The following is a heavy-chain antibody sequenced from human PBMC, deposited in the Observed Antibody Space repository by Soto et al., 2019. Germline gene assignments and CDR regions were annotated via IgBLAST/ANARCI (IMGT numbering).Heavy chain of an antibody. CDR1: GYTFTSYD. D-gene: IGHD3-3*01. CDR3: ARETLWSGYYTNYYYMDV. CDR2: MNPNSGNT. Sequence: ASVKVSCKASGYTFTSYDINWVRQATGQGLEWMGWMNPNSGNTGYAQKFQGRVTMTRNTSISTAYMELSSLRSEDTAVYYCARETLWSGYYTNYYYMDVWGKGTTVTVSS. J-gene: IGHJ6*03. V-gene: IGHV1-8*01.